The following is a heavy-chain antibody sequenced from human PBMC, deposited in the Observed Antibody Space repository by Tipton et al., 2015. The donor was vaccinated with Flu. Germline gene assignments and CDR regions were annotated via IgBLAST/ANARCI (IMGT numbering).Heavy chain of an antibody. CDR3: AREQLWFGEGHYYYYGMDV. CDR2: IWHDESDK. CDR1: GFIFSYYG. D-gene: IGHD3-10*01. J-gene: IGHJ6*02. V-gene: IGHV3-33*01. Sequence: QLVQSGGGVVQPGRSLRLSCAASGFIFSYYGTHWVRQAPGKGLEWVALIWHDESDKYYADSVKGRFTISRDNSMNTLYLQMNSLRVEDTAIYYCAREQLWFGEGHYYYYGMDVWGQGTTVTVSS.